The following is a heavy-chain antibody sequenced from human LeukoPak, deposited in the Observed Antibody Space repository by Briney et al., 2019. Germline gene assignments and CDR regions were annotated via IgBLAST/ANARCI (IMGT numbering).Heavy chain of an antibody. CDR1: GYTFTSYD. D-gene: IGHD2-15*01. J-gene: IGHJ6*02. V-gene: IGHV1-8*01. Sequence: APVKVSCKASGYTFTSYDINWVRQATGQGLEWMGWMNPNSGNTGYAQKFQGRVTMTRNTSISTAYMELSSLRSEDTAVYYCARQVGGYYYYGMDVWGQGTTVTVSS. CDR2: MNPNSGNT. CDR3: ARQVGGYYYYGMDV.